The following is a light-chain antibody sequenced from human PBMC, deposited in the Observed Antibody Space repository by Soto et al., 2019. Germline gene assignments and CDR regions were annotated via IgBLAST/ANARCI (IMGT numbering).Light chain of an antibody. CDR2: GAS. J-gene: IGKJ1*01. CDR1: QSLSSNY. V-gene: IGKV3-20*01. CDR3: HQCDSSPWT. Sequence: EIVMTQSPATLSLSPGERATLSCRASQSLSSNYLAWYQQKPGQAPRLLIYGASNRATGIPDRFSGSGSGTDFTLTISRLEPEDFAVFYCHQCDSSPWTFGQGTKVDIK.